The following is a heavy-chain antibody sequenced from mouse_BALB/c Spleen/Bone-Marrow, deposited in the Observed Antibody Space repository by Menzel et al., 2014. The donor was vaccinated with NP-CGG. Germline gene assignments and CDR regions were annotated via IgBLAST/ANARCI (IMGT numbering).Heavy chain of an antibody. D-gene: IGHD1-1*01. CDR1: GFTFSSFG. V-gene: IGHV5-17*02. CDR2: ISSGSSTI. Sequence: DVKLVESGGGLVQPGGSRKLSCAASGFTFSSFGMHWVRQAPEKELEWVAYISSGSSTIYYADTVMGRFTISRDNPKNTLFLQMTSLRSEDTAMYYCARSGSSSGYFDYWGQGTTLTVSS. J-gene: IGHJ2*01. CDR3: ARSGSSSGYFDY.